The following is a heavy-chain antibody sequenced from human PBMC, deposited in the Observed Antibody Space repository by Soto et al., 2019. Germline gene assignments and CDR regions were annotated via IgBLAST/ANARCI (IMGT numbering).Heavy chain of an antibody. D-gene: IGHD1-26*01. Sequence: QLQLQESGPGLVKHSDTLSLTCAVSGYSISSSNWGGWIRQPPGKGLEGIGCIYYSGSTYYNPSLKSRVTMSVDTSKNQFSLKLSSVTAVDTAVYYCARTGDTGAEFDPWGQGTLVTVSS. V-gene: IGHV4-28*01. CDR2: IYYSGST. CDR3: ARTGDTGAEFDP. CDR1: GYSISSSNW. J-gene: IGHJ5*02.